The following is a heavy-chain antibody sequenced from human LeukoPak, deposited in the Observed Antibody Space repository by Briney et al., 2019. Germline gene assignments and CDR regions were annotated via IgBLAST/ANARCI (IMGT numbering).Heavy chain of an antibody. D-gene: IGHD6-13*01. CDR3: ARVYYSSSYDYWYFDL. V-gene: IGHV4-59*01. Sequence: SETLSLTCTVSGGSIRSYYWSWIRQPPGKGLEWIGYIYYSGSTNYNPSPKSRVTISVDTSKSQFSLKLSSVTAADTAVYYCARVYYSSSYDYWYFDLWGRGTLVTVSS. J-gene: IGHJ2*01. CDR2: IYYSGST. CDR1: GGSIRSYY.